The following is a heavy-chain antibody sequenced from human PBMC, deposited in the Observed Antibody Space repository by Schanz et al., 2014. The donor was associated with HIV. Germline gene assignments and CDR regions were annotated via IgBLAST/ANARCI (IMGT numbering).Heavy chain of an antibody. D-gene: IGHD1-26*01. CDR1: GGSISSGDYY. CDR3: ARGPSGGLTPSRGMDV. Sequence: QVQLQESGPGLLKPSQTLSLTCTVSGGSISSGDYYWSWIRQPPGKGLEWIGYIFHTGSTYYNPPLRGRSPISLDKAQNTLALNVMSVTAADTAVYYCARGPSGGLTPSRGMDVWGQGATVTVSS. J-gene: IGHJ6*02. CDR2: IFHTGST. V-gene: IGHV4-30-4*01.